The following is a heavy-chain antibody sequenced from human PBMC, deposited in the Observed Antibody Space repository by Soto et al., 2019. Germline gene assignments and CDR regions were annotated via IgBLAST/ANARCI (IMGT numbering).Heavy chain of an antibody. Sequence: ASVKVSCKAPRYTFTNFYIHWLRQAPGQGLEWMGIINPSGGSTTYPQKFQGRVTMTRDTSTSTVHMELITLRSEDTAVCYCARARIYLNDFWSGYFTIGFDYWGQRPLVTVS. CDR2: INPSGGST. J-gene: IGHJ4*02. V-gene: IGHV1-46*01. CDR3: ARARIYLNDFWSGYFTIGFDY. CDR1: RYTFTNFY. D-gene: IGHD3-3*01.